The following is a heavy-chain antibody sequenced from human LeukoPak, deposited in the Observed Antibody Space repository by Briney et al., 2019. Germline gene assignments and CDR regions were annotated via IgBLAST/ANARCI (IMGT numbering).Heavy chain of an antibody. Sequence: GGSLRLSCAASGFTVSSNYMSWVRQAPGKGLEWVSVIYGGGSTYYADSVKCRFSISRDTSKNAVYLQMNSLRAEDTAVYYCARAQFYHDSSTYGPDYWGQGTLVTVSS. J-gene: IGHJ4*02. D-gene: IGHD3-22*01. V-gene: IGHV3-53*01. CDR1: GFTVSSNY. CDR3: ARAQFYHDSSTYGPDY. CDR2: IYGGGST.